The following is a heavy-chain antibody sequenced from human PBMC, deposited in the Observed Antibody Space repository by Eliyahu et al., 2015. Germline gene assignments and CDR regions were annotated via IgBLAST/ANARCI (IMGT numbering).Heavy chain of an antibody. D-gene: IGHD3-10*01. Sequence: QVQLQESGPGLVKPSETLSLTCTVSGGSVXSASYYWSWIRQPPGKGLEWIGYISYRGRPDYNPSLNRRVTISADTSKNQFSLRLTSVTAADTAVYYCARTGSGNGDMDVWGQGTTVTVSS. V-gene: IGHV4-61*01. CDR2: ISYRGRP. J-gene: IGHJ6*02. CDR3: ARTGSGNGDMDV. CDR1: GGSVXSASYY.